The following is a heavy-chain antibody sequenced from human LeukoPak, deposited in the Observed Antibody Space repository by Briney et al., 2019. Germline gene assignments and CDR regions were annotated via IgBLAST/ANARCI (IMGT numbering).Heavy chain of an antibody. D-gene: IGHD6-13*01. Sequence: ASVKVSCKASGGTFSSYAISWVQQAPGQGLEWMGGIIPIFGTANYAQKFQGRVTITTDESTSTAYMELSSLRSEDTAVYYCARDLSSSWYGGLFYYWGQGTLVTVSS. CDR1: GGTFSSYA. CDR2: IIPIFGTA. J-gene: IGHJ4*02. CDR3: ARDLSSSWYGGLFYY. V-gene: IGHV1-69*05.